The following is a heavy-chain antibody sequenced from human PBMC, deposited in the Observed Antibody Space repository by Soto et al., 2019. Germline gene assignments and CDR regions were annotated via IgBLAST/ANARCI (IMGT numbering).Heavy chain of an antibody. CDR1: GGSISSSSYY. V-gene: IGHV4-39*01. Sequence: SETLSLTCTVSGGSISSSSYYWGWIRQPPGKGLEWIGSIYYSGSTYYNPSLKSRVTISVDTSKNQFSLKLSSVTAADTAVYYCARNRQINYYYYGMDVWGQGTTVTVSS. CDR3: ARNRQINYYYYGMDV. J-gene: IGHJ6*02. CDR2: IYYSGST.